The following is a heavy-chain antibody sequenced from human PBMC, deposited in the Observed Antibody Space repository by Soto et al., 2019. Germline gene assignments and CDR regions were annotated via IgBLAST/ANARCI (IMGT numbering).Heavy chain of an antibody. V-gene: IGHV4-30-4*01. J-gene: IGHJ4*02. CDR1: GGSISSGDYY. D-gene: IGHD3-22*01. CDR2: IYYSGST. CDR3: ARAPYYYDSSGYYDYFDY. Sequence: SETLSLTCTVAGGSISSGDYYWGWIRQPLGKGLEWIGYIYYSGSTYYNPSLESRVTISVDTSKNQFSLKLSSVTAADTAVYYCARAPYYYDSSGYYDYFDYWAREPWSPSPQ.